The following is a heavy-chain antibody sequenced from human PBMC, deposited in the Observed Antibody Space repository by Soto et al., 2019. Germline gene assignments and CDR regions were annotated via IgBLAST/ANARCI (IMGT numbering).Heavy chain of an antibody. CDR3: AKRRGAGGHFDY. D-gene: IGHD2-15*01. J-gene: IGHJ4*02. V-gene: IGHV3-30-3*01. CDR1: GITFTSHA. CDR2: ISYGGDNA. Sequence: PGGSLRLSCAASGITFTSHAMYWVRQAPGKGLEWVALISYGGDNAYYADSVEGRLTISRDNSKNTLSLQMNSLRAEDTAVYYCAKRRGAGGHFDYWGQGALVTVSS.